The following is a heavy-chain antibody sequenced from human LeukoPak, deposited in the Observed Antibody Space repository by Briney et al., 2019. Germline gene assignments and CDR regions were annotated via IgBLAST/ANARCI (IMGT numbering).Heavy chain of an antibody. Sequence: SETLSLTCTVSVGSIISDYWSWIRQSPGKELEWIGYIYYSGTTSYNPSLKSRVTISLDTSKNQFSLKLSSVTAAATAVYYCARGANWGSTDYWGEGTLVTVSS. V-gene: IGHV4-59*01. CDR1: VGSIISDY. CDR3: ARGANWGSTDY. D-gene: IGHD7-27*01. CDR2: IYYSGTT. J-gene: IGHJ4*02.